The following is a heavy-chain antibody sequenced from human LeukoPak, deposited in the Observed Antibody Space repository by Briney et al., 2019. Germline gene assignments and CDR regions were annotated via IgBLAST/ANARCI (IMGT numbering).Heavy chain of an antibody. Sequence: SGTLSLTCAVYGGSFSGYYWSWIRQPPGKGLEWIGEINHSGSTNYNPSLKSRVTISVDTSKNQFSLKLSSVTAADTAVYYCARGKGWKFDIWGQGTMVTVSS. V-gene: IGHV4-34*01. D-gene: IGHD1-1*01. CDR1: GGSFSGYY. CDR3: ARGKGWKFDI. CDR2: INHSGST. J-gene: IGHJ3*02.